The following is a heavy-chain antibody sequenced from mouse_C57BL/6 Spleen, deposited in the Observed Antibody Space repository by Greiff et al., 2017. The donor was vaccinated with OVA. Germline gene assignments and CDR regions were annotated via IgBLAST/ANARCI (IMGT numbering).Heavy chain of an antibody. V-gene: IGHV1-15*01. Sequence: QVQLQQSGAELVRPGASVTLSCKASGYTFTDYEMHWVKQTPVHGLEWIGAIDPETGGTAYNQKFKGKAILTADKSSSTAYMELRSLTSEDSAVYYCTRRETGTYWGQGTLVTVSA. CDR1: GYTFTDYE. CDR2: IDPETGGT. J-gene: IGHJ3*01. D-gene: IGHD4-1*01. CDR3: TRRETGTY.